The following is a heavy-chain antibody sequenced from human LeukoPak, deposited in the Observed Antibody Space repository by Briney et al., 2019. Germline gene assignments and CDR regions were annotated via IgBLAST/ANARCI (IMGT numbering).Heavy chain of an antibody. V-gene: IGHV4-38-2*01. Sequence: KPSETLSLTCAVSGYSISSGYYWGWIRQPPGKGLEWIGSIYHSGSTYYNPSLKSRVTISVDTSKNQFSLKLSSVTAADTAVYYCARGIDVCGKGTTVTVSS. CDR3: ARGIDV. J-gene: IGHJ6*04. CDR2: IYHSGST. CDR1: GYSISSGYY.